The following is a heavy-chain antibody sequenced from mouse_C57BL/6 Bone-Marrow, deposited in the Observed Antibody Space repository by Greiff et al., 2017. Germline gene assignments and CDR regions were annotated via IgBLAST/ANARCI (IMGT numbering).Heavy chain of an antibody. V-gene: IGHV5-9-1*02. D-gene: IGHD1-1*01. J-gene: IGHJ3*01. Sequence: EVQRVESGEGLVKPGGSLKLSCAASGFTFSSYAMSWVRQTPEKRLEWVAYISSGGDYIYYADTVKGRFTISRDNARNTLYLQMSSLKSEDTAMYYCTREDYGSSYVGWFAYWGQGTLVTVSA. CDR3: TREDYGSSYVGWFAY. CDR2: ISSGGDYI. CDR1: GFTFSSYA.